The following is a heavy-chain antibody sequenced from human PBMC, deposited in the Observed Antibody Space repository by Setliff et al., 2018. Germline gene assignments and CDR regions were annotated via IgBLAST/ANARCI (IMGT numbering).Heavy chain of an antibody. V-gene: IGHV3-23*03. J-gene: IGHJ1*01. CDR1: GFAFSSYA. CDR3: AKDYSMAITVGYFQH. D-gene: IGHD1-20*01. Sequence: PGWSLRLSCAGSGFAFSSYAMSWVRQAPGKGLEWVSTIYSGDRSTFYTDSVKGRFTISRDSSKNTLYLQMNSLRAEDTAVYYCAKDYSMAITVGYFQHWGHGTLVTVSS. CDR2: IYSGDRST.